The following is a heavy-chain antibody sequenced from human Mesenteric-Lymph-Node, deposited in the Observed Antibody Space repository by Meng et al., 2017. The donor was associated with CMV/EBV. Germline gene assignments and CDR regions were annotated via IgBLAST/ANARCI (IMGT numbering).Heavy chain of an antibody. CDR2: NSHSGST. V-gene: IGHV4-59*12. D-gene: IGHD3/OR15-3a*01. CDR1: GGSLSYYY. CDR3: ARADSGMILDC. J-gene: IGHJ4*02. Sequence: GSLRLSCTVSGGSLSYYYWIWIRQSPGKGLEWIGYNSHSGSTNYNPSLKSRVTISVDTSKNQFSLKLSSVTAADTAVYYCARADSGMILDCWGQGALVTVSS.